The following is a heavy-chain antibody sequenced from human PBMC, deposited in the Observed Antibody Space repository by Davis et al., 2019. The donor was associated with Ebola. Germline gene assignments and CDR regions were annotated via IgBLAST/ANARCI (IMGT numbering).Heavy chain of an antibody. CDR3: AKVRGGSYSWFDP. V-gene: IGHV3-30-3*01. J-gene: IGHJ5*02. CDR1: GFTFSSYA. Sequence: PGGSLRLSCAASGFTFSSYAMHWVRQAPGKGLEWVSVISYDGSNKYYADSVKGRFTISRDNSKNTLYLQMTSLRAEDTAVYYCAKVRGGSYSWFDPWGQGTLVTVSS. D-gene: IGHD1-26*01. CDR2: ISYDGSNK.